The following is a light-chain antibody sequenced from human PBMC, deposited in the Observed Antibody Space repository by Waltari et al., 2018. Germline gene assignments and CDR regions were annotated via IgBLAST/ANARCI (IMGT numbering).Light chain of an antibody. CDR2: RAS. Sequence: ELVMTQSPATLSVSPGERASLSCRASQSAITSLAWYQQTPGQAPRLLIYRASTRAAGIPDRFSGSGSGTEFTLTISSLQSEDSAIYFCQQYNNWPETFGQGTKVEIK. CDR1: QSAITS. CDR3: QQYNNWPET. V-gene: IGKV3-15*01. J-gene: IGKJ1*01.